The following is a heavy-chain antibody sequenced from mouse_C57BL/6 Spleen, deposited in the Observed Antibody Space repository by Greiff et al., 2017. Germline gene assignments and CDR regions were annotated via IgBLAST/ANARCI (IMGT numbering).Heavy chain of an antibody. Sequence: QVQLQQPGAELVMPGASVKLSCKASGYTFTSYWMHWVKQRPGQGLEWIGEIDPSDSYTNYNQKFKGKSTLTVDKSSSTAYMQLSSLTSEDSAVYYGARCPIYDGYPWYFDVWGTGTTVTVSS. CDR2: IDPSDSYT. CDR3: ARCPIYDGYPWYFDV. D-gene: IGHD2-3*01. CDR1: GYTFTSYW. V-gene: IGHV1-69*01. J-gene: IGHJ1*03.